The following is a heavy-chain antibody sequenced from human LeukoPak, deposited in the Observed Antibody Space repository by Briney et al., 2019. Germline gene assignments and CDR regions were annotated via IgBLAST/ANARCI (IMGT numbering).Heavy chain of an antibody. CDR3: ARDQKRRSGYYPQGAFDI. CDR1: SGSFSGYY. CDR2: INHSGST. Sequence: SETLSLTCAVYSGSFSGYYWSWIRQPPGKGLEWIGEINHSGSTNYNPSLKSRVTISVDTSKNQFPLKLSSVTAADTAVYYCARDQKRRSGYYPQGAFDIWGQGTMVTVSS. V-gene: IGHV4-34*01. J-gene: IGHJ3*02. D-gene: IGHD3-22*01.